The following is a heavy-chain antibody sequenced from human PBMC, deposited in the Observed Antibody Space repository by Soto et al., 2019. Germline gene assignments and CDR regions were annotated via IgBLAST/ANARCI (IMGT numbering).Heavy chain of an antibody. D-gene: IGHD6-19*01. V-gene: IGHV3-7*05. CDR3: AREGSGWSENYYYGMDV. Sequence: GGSLRLSCAASGFTFSSYWMSWVRQAPGKGLEWVANIKQDGSEKYYVDSVKGRFTNSRDNAKNSLYLQMNSLRAEDAAVYYCAREGSGWSENYYYGMDVWGQGTTVTVSS. CDR1: GFTFSSYW. J-gene: IGHJ6*02. CDR2: IKQDGSEK.